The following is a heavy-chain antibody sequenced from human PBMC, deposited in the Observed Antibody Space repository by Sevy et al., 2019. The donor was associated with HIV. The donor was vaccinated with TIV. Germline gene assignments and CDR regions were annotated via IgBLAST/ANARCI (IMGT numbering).Heavy chain of an antibody. CDR3: ARGDVDTAMVTMGSAFDI. Sequence: SETLSLTCTVSGGSISSGDYYWSWIRQPPGKGLEWIGYIYYSGSTYYNPSLKSRVTISVDTSKNQLSLKLSSVTAADTAVYYCARGDVDTAMVTMGSAFDIWGQGTMVTVSS. CDR1: GGSISSGDYY. D-gene: IGHD5-18*01. V-gene: IGHV4-30-4*02. J-gene: IGHJ3*02. CDR2: IYYSGST.